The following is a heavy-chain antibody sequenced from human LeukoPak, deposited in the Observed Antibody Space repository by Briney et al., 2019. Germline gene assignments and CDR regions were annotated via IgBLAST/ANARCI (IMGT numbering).Heavy chain of an antibody. D-gene: IGHD4-17*01. CDR2: ISSSGSTI. CDR3: ARVWEFVNTLAYGDYVDY. CDR1: GFTFSDYY. J-gene: IGHJ4*02. V-gene: IGHV3-11*04. Sequence: GGSLRLSCAASGFTFSDYYMSWVRQAPGKGLGWVSYISSSGSTIYYADSVKGRFTISRDNAKNSLYLQMNSLRAEDTAVYDCARVWEFVNTLAYGDYVDYWGQGTLVTVSS.